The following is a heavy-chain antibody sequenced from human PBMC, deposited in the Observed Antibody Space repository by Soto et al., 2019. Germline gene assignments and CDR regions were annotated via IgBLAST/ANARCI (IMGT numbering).Heavy chain of an antibody. CDR3: AKEWVYDSSGWSFVY. CDR1: GFTFSSYG. Sequence: QVQLVESGGGVVQPGRSLRLSCAASGFTFSSYGMHWVRQAPGKGLEWVAVISDDGSNKYYADSLKGRFTISRDNSKNTLYLQMNSLRGEDTAVYYCAKEWVYDSSGWSFVYWGQGTLVTVSS. CDR2: ISDDGSNK. D-gene: IGHD3-22*01. V-gene: IGHV3-30*18. J-gene: IGHJ4*02.